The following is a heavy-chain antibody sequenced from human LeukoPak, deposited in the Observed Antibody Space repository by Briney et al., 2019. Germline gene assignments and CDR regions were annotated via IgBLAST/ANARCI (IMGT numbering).Heavy chain of an antibody. CDR2: MNPNSGNT. J-gene: IGHJ6*03. CDR3: ASCNWNDSCEPDYYYYMDV. CDR1: GYTFTSYD. D-gene: IGHD1-1*01. Sequence: ASVKVSCKASGYTFTSYDINWVRQATGQGLEWMGWMNPNSGNTGYAQKFQGRVTMTRNTSISTAYMELSRLRSDDTAVYYCASCNWNDSCEPDYYYYMDVWGKGTTVTVSS. V-gene: IGHV1-8*01.